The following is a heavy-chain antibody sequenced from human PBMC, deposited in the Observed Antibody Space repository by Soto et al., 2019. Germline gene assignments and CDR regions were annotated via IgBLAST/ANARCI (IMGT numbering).Heavy chain of an antibody. CDR1: GSTFSSYA. J-gene: IGHJ3*01. CDR2: ISGSGDST. D-gene: IGHD2-15*01. V-gene: IGHV3-23*01. Sequence: EVQLWESGGGLVQPGGSLRLSCAASGSTFSSYAMSWVRQAPGKGLEWVSVISGSGDSTYYADSVKGRFTISRDNSTRKLYVQMNSLRAEDTAVYYCARELGYWSGGSCYMDGPFDFWGHGTMVTVSS. CDR3: ARELGYWSGGSCYMDGPFDF.